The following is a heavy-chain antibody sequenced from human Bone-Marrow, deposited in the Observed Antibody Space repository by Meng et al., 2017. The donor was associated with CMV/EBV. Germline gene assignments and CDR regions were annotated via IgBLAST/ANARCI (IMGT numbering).Heavy chain of an antibody. CDR2: LSNGGSKQ. V-gene: IGHV3-30*18. D-gene: IGHD1-26*01. J-gene: IGHJ5*02. CDR1: GFTFSGYG. Sequence: QVQLVESGGGVVQPGRSLRLSCTVSGFTFSGYGMHWVRQAPGKGLEWLALLSNGGSKQYYADSVQGRFTVSGDDSKNTLFLQMNSLRAEDTAVYYCAKDVSRSFSALDLWGQGTLVTVSS. CDR3: AKDVSRSFSALDL.